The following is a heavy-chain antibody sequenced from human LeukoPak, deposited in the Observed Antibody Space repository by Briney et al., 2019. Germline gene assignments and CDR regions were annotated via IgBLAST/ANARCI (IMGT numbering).Heavy chain of an antibody. CDR3: AKGYCSSTSCYKPHFDY. Sequence: GGNLRLSAAASGFTFSSYGMHWVRQTPGKGLEWAAVIWYDGSNKYYADSVKGRFTISRDNSKNTLYLQMNSLRAEDTAVYYCAKGYCSSTSCYKPHFDYWGQGTLVTVSS. CDR2: IWYDGSNK. V-gene: IGHV3-33*06. J-gene: IGHJ4*02. CDR1: GFTFSSYG. D-gene: IGHD2-2*02.